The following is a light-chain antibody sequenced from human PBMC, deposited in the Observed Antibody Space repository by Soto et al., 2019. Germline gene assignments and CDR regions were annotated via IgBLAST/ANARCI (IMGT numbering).Light chain of an antibody. Sequence: EIVMTQSPATLSVSPGERATLSCRASQSVSSKLAWYQQKPGQGPRRLIYVASTRATGIPARFSGSGSGTEVTLTISSLQSEDLAVDYCQLYSTSLWTFGQGTKVEI. CDR1: QSVSSK. J-gene: IGKJ1*01. CDR2: VAS. CDR3: QLYSTSLWT. V-gene: IGKV3-15*01.